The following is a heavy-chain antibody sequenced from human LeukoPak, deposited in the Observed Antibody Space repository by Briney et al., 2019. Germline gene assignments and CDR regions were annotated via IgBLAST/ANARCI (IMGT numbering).Heavy chain of an antibody. J-gene: IGHJ3*02. Sequence: GGSLRLSCAASGFTFSSYGMHWVRQAPGKGLEWVAVIWYDGSNKYYADSVKGRFIISRDNSKNTLYLQMNSLRAEDTAVYYCAIESFLERWGGDCEIWGQGTMITVSS. CDR1: GFTFSSYG. D-gene: IGHD1-1*01. CDR2: IWYDGSNK. CDR3: AIESFLERWGGDCEI. V-gene: IGHV3-33*01.